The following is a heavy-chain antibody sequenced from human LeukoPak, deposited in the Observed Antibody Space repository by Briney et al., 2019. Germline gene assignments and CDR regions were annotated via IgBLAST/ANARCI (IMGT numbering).Heavy chain of an antibody. CDR3: ARGTCGGDCFDDY. J-gene: IGHJ4*02. CDR1: GFTFSSYS. Sequence: PGGSLRLSCAASGFTFSSYSMNWVRQAPGKGLEWVSSISSSSSYIYYADSVKGRFTISRDNAKNSLYLQMNSLRAEDTAVYYCARGTCGGDCFDDYWGQGTLVTVSS. CDR2: ISSSSSYI. D-gene: IGHD2-21*02. V-gene: IGHV3-21*01.